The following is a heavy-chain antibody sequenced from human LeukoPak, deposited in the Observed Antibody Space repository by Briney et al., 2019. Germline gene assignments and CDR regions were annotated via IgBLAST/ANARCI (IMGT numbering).Heavy chain of an antibody. Sequence: ASVKVSCKASGYTFTGYYMHWVRQAPGQGLEWMGWINPNSGGTNYAQKFQGRVTMTRDTSISTAYMEPSRLRSDDTAVYYCARAVGRFLEWLFDYYMDVWGKGTTVTVSS. J-gene: IGHJ6*03. V-gene: IGHV1-2*02. D-gene: IGHD3-3*01. CDR2: INPNSGGT. CDR1: GYTFTGYY. CDR3: ARAVGRFLEWLFDYYMDV.